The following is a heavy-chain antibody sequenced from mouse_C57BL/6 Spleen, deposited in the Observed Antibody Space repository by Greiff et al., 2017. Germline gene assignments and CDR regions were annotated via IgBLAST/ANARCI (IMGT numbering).Heavy chain of an antibody. J-gene: IGHJ2*01. CDR3: TTLYSNYDYFDY. D-gene: IGHD2-5*01. CDR1: GFTFSDAW. Sequence: EVQLQESGGGLVQPGGSMKLSCAASGFTFSDAWMDWVRQSPEKGLEWVAEIRNKANNHATYYAESVKGRFTISRDDSKSSVYLQMNSLRAEDTGIYYCTTLYSNYDYFDYWGQGTTLTVSS. CDR2: IRNKANNHAT. V-gene: IGHV6-6*01.